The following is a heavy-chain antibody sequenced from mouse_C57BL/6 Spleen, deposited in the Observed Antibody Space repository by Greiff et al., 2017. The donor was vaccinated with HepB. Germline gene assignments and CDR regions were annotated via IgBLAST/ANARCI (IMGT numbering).Heavy chain of an antibody. J-gene: IGHJ2*01. D-gene: IGHD2-13*01. Sequence: VQLQQSGAELVKPGASVKLSCTASGFNIKDYYMHWVKQRTEQGLEWIGRIDPEDGETKYAPKFQGKATITADTSSNTAYLQLSSLTSEDTAVYYCARIDYQYYFDYWGQGTTLTVSS. CDR3: ARIDYQYYFDY. CDR1: GFNIKDYY. V-gene: IGHV14-2*01. CDR2: IDPEDGET.